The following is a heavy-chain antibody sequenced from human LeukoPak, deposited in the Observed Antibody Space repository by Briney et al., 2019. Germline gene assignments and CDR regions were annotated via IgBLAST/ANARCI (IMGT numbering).Heavy chain of an antibody. Sequence: SETLSLTCTVSGGSISSYYWSWIRQPPGKGLEWIGYIYYSGSTYYNPSLKSRVTISVDTSKNQFSLKLSSVTAADTAVYYCARESAYYDFWSGYSTFDYWGQGTLVTVSS. CDR3: ARESAYYDFWSGYSTFDY. CDR2: IYYSGST. J-gene: IGHJ4*02. CDR1: GGSISSYY. D-gene: IGHD3-3*01. V-gene: IGHV4-30-4*08.